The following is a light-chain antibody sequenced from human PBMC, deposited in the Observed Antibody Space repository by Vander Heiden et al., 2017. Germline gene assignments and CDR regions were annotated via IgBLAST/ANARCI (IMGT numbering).Light chain of an antibody. J-gene: IGKJ2*01. V-gene: IGKV1-39*01. Sequence: DIQMTQSPSSLSASVGDRVTITCRASQSISSYLNWYQQKPGKAPKLLIYAASSLQSGVPSRFSSSGSGTDFTLTISSLQPEDFATYYCQQSYSTPRYTFGQGTKLEIK. CDR3: QQSYSTPRYT. CDR1: QSISSY. CDR2: AAS.